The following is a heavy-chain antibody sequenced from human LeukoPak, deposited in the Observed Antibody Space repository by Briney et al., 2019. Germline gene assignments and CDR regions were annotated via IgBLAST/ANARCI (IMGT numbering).Heavy chain of an antibody. J-gene: IGHJ5*02. CDR1: GYTFSSYD. V-gene: IGHV1-8*01. Sequence: ASVTVSCKASGYTFSSYDINGVRQATGQELQWMGWMNPNSGNKGYAQKFQGRITITRNTSISTAYMELSSLISEDTAVYYCARVPSGGDKFDPWGQGTLVTVSS. CDR2: MNPNSGNK. D-gene: IGHD6-25*01. CDR3: ARVPSGGDKFDP.